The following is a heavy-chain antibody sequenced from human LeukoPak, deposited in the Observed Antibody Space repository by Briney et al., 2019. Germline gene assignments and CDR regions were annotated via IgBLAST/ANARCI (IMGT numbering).Heavy chain of an antibody. Sequence: PGGSLRLSCAASGFTFSSYAMNWVRQAPGKGLEWVSAISGSGGSAYYADSVKGRFTISRDNSKNTLYLQMNSLRAEDTAVYYCAKGVGGSIAVVGTFDYWGQGTLVTVSA. V-gene: IGHV3-23*01. CDR1: GFTFSSYA. D-gene: IGHD6-13*01. CDR3: AKGVGGSIAVVGTFDY. CDR2: ISGSGGSA. J-gene: IGHJ4*02.